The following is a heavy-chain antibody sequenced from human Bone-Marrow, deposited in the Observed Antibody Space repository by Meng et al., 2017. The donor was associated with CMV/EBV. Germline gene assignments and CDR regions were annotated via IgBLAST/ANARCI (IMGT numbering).Heavy chain of an antibody. CDR1: GGSITSSDYY. CDR3: ARALRQYDDFWSGYYTPFDF. V-gene: IGHV4-39*07. Sequence: SETLSLTCTVSGGSITSSDYYWAWIRQAPGKGPEWIASIYYSGSTYYNPSLKSRVAISIDTSKKQFSLKVKSVTAADSAVYYCARALRQYDDFWSGYYTPFDFWGQGTLVTASS. D-gene: IGHD3-3*01. CDR2: IYYSGST. J-gene: IGHJ4*02.